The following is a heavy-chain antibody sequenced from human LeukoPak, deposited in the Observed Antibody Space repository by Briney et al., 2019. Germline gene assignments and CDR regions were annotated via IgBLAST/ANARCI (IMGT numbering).Heavy chain of an antibody. V-gene: IGHV5-51*01. CDR2: IYPGDSDT. CDR3: ARLPNYYDSSGHFYSWFDP. Sequence: GESLKISCKGSGYRFTSYWIGWVRQMPGKGLEWMGIIYPGDSDTTYSPSFQGQVTISADKSISTAYLQWSSLKASDTAMYYCARLPNYYDSSGHFYSWFDPWGQGTLVTVSS. J-gene: IGHJ5*02. D-gene: IGHD3-22*01. CDR1: GYRFTSYW.